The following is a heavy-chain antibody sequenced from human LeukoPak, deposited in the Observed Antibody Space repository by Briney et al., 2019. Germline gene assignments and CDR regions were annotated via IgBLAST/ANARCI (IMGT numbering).Heavy chain of an antibody. J-gene: IGHJ4*02. D-gene: IGHD6-19*01. CDR1: GFTFDDYG. CDR3: ARDPSDSSGWYGVGLGY. CDR2: INWNGGST. Sequence: PGGSLRLSCAASGFTFDDYGMSWVRQAPGKGLEWVSGINWNGGSTGYADSVKGRFTISRDNAKNSLYLQMNSLRAEDTALYYCARDPSDSSGWYGVGLGYWGQGTLVTVSS. V-gene: IGHV3-20*04.